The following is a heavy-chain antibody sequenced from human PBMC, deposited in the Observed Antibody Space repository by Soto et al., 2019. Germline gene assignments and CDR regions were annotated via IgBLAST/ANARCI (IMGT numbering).Heavy chain of an antibody. J-gene: IGHJ6*02. V-gene: IGHV3-30-3*01. D-gene: IGHD3-16*01. Sequence: QVQLVESGGGVVQPGRSLRLSCAASGFTFSSYAMHWVRQAPGKGLEWVAVISYDGSNKYHADSVKGRFTISRDNSKNTLDLQMNSLRAEDTAVYYCARTWGPYYYYGMDVWGQGTTVTVSS. CDR1: GFTFSSYA. CDR2: ISYDGSNK. CDR3: ARTWGPYYYYGMDV.